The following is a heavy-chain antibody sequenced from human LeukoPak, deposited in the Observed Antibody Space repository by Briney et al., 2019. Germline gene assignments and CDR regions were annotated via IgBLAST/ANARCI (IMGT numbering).Heavy chain of an antibody. D-gene: IGHD6-6*01. CDR1: GGTFSSYA. V-gene: IGHV1-69*13. CDR2: IIPIFGTA. CDR3: ARVGGTAARPYYFDY. J-gene: IGHJ4*02. Sequence: ASVKVSCKASGGTFSSYAISWVRQAPGQGLEWMGGIIPIFGTANYAQKFQGRVTISADESTSTAYMELSRLRSEDTAVYYCARVGGTAARPYYFDYWGQGTLVTVSS.